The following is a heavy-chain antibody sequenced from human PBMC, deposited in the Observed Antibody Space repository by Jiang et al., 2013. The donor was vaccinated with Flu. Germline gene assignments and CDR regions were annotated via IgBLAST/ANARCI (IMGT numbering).Heavy chain of an antibody. CDR3: AILLEQLQGAVGGMDV. Sequence: VQLLESGGGVVQPGRSLRLSCAASGFTFSSYGMHWVRQAPGKGLEWVAVISYDGSNKYYADSVKGRFTISRDNSKNTLYLQMNSLRAEDTAVYYCAILLEQLQGAVGGMDVWGQGTTVTVSS. CDR1: GFTFSSYG. CDR2: ISYDGSNK. J-gene: IGHJ6*02. D-gene: IGHD6-13*01. V-gene: IGHV3-30*03.